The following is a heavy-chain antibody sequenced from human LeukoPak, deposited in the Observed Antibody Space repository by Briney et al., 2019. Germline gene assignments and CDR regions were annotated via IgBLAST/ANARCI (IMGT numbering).Heavy chain of an antibody. CDR2: ISWNSGTV. Sequence: GRSLRLSCAASGFTFDHYAMHWVRQAPGKGLEWVSSISWNSGTVDYADSVKGRFTIPRDNAKNSLYLQMNSLRTEDMAFYYCARDVWPYTYYYDTHPLGGGFDYWGQGTLVTVSS. V-gene: IGHV3-9*03. J-gene: IGHJ4*02. D-gene: IGHD3-22*01. CDR3: ARDVWPYTYYYDTHPLGGGFDY. CDR1: GFTFDHYA.